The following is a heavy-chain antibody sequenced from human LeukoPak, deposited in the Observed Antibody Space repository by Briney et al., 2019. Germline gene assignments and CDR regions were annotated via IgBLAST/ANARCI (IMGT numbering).Heavy chain of an antibody. J-gene: IGHJ5*02. D-gene: IGHD5-12*01. CDR2: TNPNSGNT. CDR3: ARGGYSGYGVTTPFDP. V-gene: IGHV1-8*01. CDR1: GYTFTSYD. Sequence: ASVKVSCKASGYTFTSYDINWVRQATGQGLEWMGWTNPNSGNTGYAQKFQGRVTMTRNTSISTAYMELSSLRSEDTAVYYCARGGYSGYGVTTPFDPWGQGTLVTVSS.